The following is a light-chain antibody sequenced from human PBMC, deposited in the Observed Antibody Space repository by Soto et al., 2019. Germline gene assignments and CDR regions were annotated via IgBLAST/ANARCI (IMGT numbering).Light chain of an antibody. J-gene: IGLJ1*01. V-gene: IGLV1-44*01. CDR3: AAWDDGLNGRYV. Sequence: QSVLTQPPSASGTPGQRVTISCSGSSSNIGSHSVNWYQQLPGSAPKLLIYSNNQRPSGVPDRFAGSKSGTSASLAISGLQSEAEADFYCAAWDDGLNGRYVFGTGTKLTVL. CDR1: SSNIGSHS. CDR2: SNN.